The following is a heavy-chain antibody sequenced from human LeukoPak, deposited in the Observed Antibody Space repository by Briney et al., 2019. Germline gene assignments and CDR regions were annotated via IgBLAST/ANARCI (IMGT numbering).Heavy chain of an antibody. CDR3: ARGQLGYCSSTSCLYFDL. D-gene: IGHD2-2*01. Sequence: ASVKVSCKASGYTFPTSGISWVRQAPGQGLEWMGWISVYNHNTNYAQKFQGRVTVTTDTSTRTAYMELRSLRSDDTAVYYCARGQLGYCSSTSCLYFDLWGRGTLVTVSS. CDR1: GYTFPTSG. V-gene: IGHV1-18*01. CDR2: ISVYNHNT. J-gene: IGHJ2*01.